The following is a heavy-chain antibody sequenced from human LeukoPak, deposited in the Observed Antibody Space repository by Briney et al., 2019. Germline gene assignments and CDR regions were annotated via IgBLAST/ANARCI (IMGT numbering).Heavy chain of an antibody. J-gene: IGHJ5*02. D-gene: IGHD3-10*01. Sequence: SETLSLTCAVYGGSFSGYYWSWIRQPPGKGLEWIGEINHSGSTNYNPSLKSRVTISVDTSKNQFSLKLSSVTAADTAVYYCARHLKPHSYYGSGSYYLWGQGTLVTVSS. V-gene: IGHV4-34*01. CDR1: GGSFSGYY. CDR3: ARHLKPHSYYGSGSYYL. CDR2: INHSGST.